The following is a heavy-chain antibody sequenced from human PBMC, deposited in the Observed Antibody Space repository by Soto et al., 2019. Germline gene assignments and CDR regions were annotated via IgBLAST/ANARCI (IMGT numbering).Heavy chain of an antibody. Sequence: QVQLQESGPGLVKPSQTLSLTCTVSGGSISSGGYYWSWIRQHPGKGLEWIGYIYYSGSTYYNPSLKSRVTISVDTSKNQFSLKLSSVTAADTAVYYCARDTRPPYYDFWSGYPYYYMDVWGKGTTVTVSS. V-gene: IGHV4-31*03. CDR1: GGSISSGGYY. D-gene: IGHD3-3*01. CDR3: ARDTRPPYYDFWSGYPYYYMDV. CDR2: IYYSGST. J-gene: IGHJ6*03.